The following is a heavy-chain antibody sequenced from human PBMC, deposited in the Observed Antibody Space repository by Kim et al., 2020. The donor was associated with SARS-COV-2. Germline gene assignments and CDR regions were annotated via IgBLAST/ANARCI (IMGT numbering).Heavy chain of an antibody. J-gene: IGHJ6*02. CDR2: IRNKANNYAT. D-gene: IGHD3-22*01. CDR1: GLTFSGSA. CDR3: TRNYYDGRYYYGMDV. Sequence: GGSLRLSCAASGLTFSGSAMHWVRQASGKGLEWVGRIRNKANNYATAFAASVKGRFTISRDDSKNMVYLQMNSLKTEDTAVYYCTRNYYDGRYYYGMDVWGQGTPVTVSS. V-gene: IGHV3-73*01.